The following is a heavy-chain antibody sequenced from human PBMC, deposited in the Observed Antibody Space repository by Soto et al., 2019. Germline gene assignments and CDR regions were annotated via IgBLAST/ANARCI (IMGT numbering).Heavy chain of an antibody. J-gene: IGHJ4*02. V-gene: IGHV3-72*01. CDR2: TRNKANSYTT. CDR1: GFTFSDHY. CDR3: ARGYSYGRKFDY. Sequence: EVQLVESGGGLVQPGGSLRLSCAASGFTFSDHYMDWVRQAPGKGLEWVGRTRNKANSYTTEYAASVKGRFTISRDDSKNSLYLQMNSLKTEDTAVYYCARGYSYGRKFDYWGQGTLVTVSS. D-gene: IGHD5-18*01.